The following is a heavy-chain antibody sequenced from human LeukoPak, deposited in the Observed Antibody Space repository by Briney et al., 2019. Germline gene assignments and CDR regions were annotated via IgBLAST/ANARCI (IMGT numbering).Heavy chain of an antibody. CDR3: AKVRYCTNGVCYNGDDAFDI. V-gene: IGHV3-23*01. Sequence: PGGSLRLSCAASGFTFSSYAMSWVRQAPGKGLEWVSAISGSGGSTYYADSVKGRFTISRDNSKNTLYLQMNSLRAEDTAVYYCAKVRYCTNGVCYNGDDAFDIWGQGTMVTVSS. D-gene: IGHD2-8*01. CDR2: ISGSGGST. CDR1: GFTFSSYA. J-gene: IGHJ3*02.